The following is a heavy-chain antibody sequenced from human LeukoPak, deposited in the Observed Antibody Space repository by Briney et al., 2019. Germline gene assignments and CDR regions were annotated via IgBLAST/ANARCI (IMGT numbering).Heavy chain of an antibody. V-gene: IGHV4-39*01. CDR2: ISHSGIP. Sequence: SETLSLTCTVSGGSIRSDTYFWGWIRQPPGKGLELIGSISHSGIPFYNPSLKSRVSMSVDTSKNQFALKVTSVTAADAAVYFCARLLSYNILTDPYYKYYMAVWGEGPTVTVSS. CDR3: ARLLSYNILTDPYYKYYMAV. CDR1: GGSIRSDTYF. D-gene: IGHD3-9*01. J-gene: IGHJ6*03.